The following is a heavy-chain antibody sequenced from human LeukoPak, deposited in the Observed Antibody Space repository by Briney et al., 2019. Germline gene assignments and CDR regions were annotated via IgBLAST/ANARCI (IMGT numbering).Heavy chain of an antibody. V-gene: IGHV3-74*03. CDR3: ARCHYESSGHTLGL. Sequence: GGCLRLSYAASGFTFSSYWMHWVRHASGKGLVWVSRVNGDGTCTKHADSVKGRFTISRGNSKNTLYLEMDSVRAEDTAVYHCARCHYESSGHTLGLWGQGSLVTVSS. J-gene: IGHJ4*02. CDR2: VNGDGTCT. D-gene: IGHD3-22*01. CDR1: GFTFSSYW.